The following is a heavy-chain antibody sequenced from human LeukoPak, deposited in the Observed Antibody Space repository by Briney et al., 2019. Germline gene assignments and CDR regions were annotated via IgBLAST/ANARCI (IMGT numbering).Heavy chain of an antibody. CDR1: GFTFRNYW. Sequence: PGGSLRLSCAASGFTFRNYWMSWVRQAPGKGLEGGANKKEDGSQKYYVDSVKGRLTISRDNDKHSLYLEMNSLRAEDTAVYSCARDRATAVTPGYFQHWGQGTLVTVSS. CDR2: KKEDGSQK. CDR3: ARDRATAVTPGYFQH. J-gene: IGHJ1*01. D-gene: IGHD4-23*01. V-gene: IGHV3-7*01.